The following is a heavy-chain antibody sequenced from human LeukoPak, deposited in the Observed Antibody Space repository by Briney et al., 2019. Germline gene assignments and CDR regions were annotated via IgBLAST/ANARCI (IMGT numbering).Heavy chain of an antibody. D-gene: IGHD3-3*01. Sequence: ASVKVSCKASGYSFSNYDINWVRQATGQGLEWMGWMNPNSGNTGFAQKFQGRVTMTRDTSISTAYMELSSLRSEDTAVYYCAVYLDFWSGSYSHWGQGTLVTVSS. J-gene: IGHJ4*02. CDR2: MNPNSGNT. CDR1: GYSFSNYD. CDR3: AVYLDFWSGSYSH. V-gene: IGHV1-8*01.